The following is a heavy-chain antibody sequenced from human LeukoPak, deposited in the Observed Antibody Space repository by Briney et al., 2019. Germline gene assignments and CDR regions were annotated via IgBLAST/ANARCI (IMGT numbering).Heavy chain of an antibody. CDR3: ARLPYCGGDCYPRLGDY. J-gene: IGHJ4*02. CDR2: IYPGDSDT. V-gene: IGHV5-51*01. D-gene: IGHD2-21*02. CDR1: GYRFTSYW. Sequence: GESLKISCKGSGYRFTSYWIGWVRQMPGKGLEWMGIIYPGDSDTRYSPSSQGQVTISADKSISTAYLQWSSLKASDTAMYYCARLPYCGGDCYPRLGDYWGQGTLVTVSS.